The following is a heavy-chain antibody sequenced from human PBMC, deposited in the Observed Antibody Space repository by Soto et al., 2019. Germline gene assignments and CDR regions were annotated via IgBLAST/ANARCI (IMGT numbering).Heavy chain of an antibody. J-gene: IGHJ4*02. CDR3: ARSSGWTGDY. CDR1: GFTFSSYA. Sequence: GGSLRLSCAASGFTFSSYAMNWVRQFPGKGLEWVSNIKQDGSEINYVDSVKGRFTVSRDNAKKSLYLEMNSLRAEDTAVYYCARSSGWTGDYWGEGILVTVSS. V-gene: IGHV3-7*04. D-gene: IGHD3-10*01. CDR2: IKQDGSEI.